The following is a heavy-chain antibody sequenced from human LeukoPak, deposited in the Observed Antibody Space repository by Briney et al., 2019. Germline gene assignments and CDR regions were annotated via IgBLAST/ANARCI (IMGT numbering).Heavy chain of an antibody. CDR2: LYTTGST. Sequence: PSETLSLTRTVSGGSIRSYYWSWIRQPAGKGLEWIGRLYTTGSTNYNPSLKSRVTMSLDTSKKQCSLKPSSVTAADTAVYYCASLGYNYYFDYWGQGTLVTVSS. D-gene: IGHD5-24*01. J-gene: IGHJ4*02. CDR1: GGSIRSYY. V-gene: IGHV4-4*07. CDR3: ASLGYNYYFDY.